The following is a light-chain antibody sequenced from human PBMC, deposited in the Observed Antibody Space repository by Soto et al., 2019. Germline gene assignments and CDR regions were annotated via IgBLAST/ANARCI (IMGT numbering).Light chain of an antibody. V-gene: IGKV2-28*01. Sequence: DTVMTQSPLSLPATPGEPASISCRSSQSLLHSNGYNYLDWYLQKPGQSPQLLSDWSSNRASGLPDCFSGSGAGTDFTLKISRVDADDVGVYYCMHALQTPWTFGQGTKVDIK. J-gene: IGKJ1*01. CDR1: QSLLHSNGYNY. CDR3: MHALQTPWT. CDR2: WSS.